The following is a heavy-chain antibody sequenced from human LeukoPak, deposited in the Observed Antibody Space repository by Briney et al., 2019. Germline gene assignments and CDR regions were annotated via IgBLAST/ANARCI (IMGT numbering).Heavy chain of an antibody. CDR3: ANPGY. CDR2: ISGSGGST. CDR1: GFTFSSYA. Sequence: GGSLRLSCATSGFTFSSYAMTWVRQAPGKGLEWVSTISGSGGSTYFADSVKGRSTISRDNSKNTLYLQMTSLRAEDTAVYYCANPGYWGQGTLVTVSS. J-gene: IGHJ4*02. V-gene: IGHV3-23*01.